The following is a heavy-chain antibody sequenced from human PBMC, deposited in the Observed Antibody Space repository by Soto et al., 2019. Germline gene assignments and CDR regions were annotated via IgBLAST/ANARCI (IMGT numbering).Heavy chain of an antibody. V-gene: IGHV3-23*01. D-gene: IGHD6-6*01. CDR2: ISGSGGST. CDR3: AKSYSSSSAFGFYYYYGMDV. Sequence: PGGSLRLSCAASGFTFSSYAMSWVRQAPGKGLEWVSAISGSGGSTYYADSVKGRFTISRDNSKDTLYLQMNSLRAEDTAVYYCAKSYSSSSAFGFYYYYGMDVWGQGTTVTVS. CDR1: GFTFSSYA. J-gene: IGHJ6*02.